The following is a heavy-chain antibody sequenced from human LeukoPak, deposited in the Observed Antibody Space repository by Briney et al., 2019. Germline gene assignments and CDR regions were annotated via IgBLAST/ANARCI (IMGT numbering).Heavy chain of an antibody. CDR3: ARRRLGYYFDY. Sequence: PSETLSLTCTVSGGSISSYYWSWIRQPPGKGLEWIGYIYYSGSTNYNPSLKSRVTLSADTSKNQFSLTLNSVTAADTAVYYCARRRLGYYFDYWGQGTLVTVSS. J-gene: IGHJ4*02. D-gene: IGHD5-24*01. CDR1: GGSISSYY. CDR2: IYYSGST. V-gene: IGHV4-59*12.